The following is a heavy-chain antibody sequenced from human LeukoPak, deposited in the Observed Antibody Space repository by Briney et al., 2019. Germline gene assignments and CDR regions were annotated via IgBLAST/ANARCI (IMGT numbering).Heavy chain of an antibody. CDR3: ARDVGRYCSSTSCYTDWFDP. J-gene: IGHJ5*02. CDR1: GYTFTGYY. D-gene: IGHD2-2*02. Sequence: GASVKVSCKASGYTFTGYYMHWVRQAPGQRLEWMGWINPNSGGTNYAQKFQGRVTMTRDTSISTAYMELSRLRSDDTAVYYCARDVGRYCSSTSCYTDWFDPWGQGTLVTVSS. CDR2: INPNSGGT. V-gene: IGHV1-2*02.